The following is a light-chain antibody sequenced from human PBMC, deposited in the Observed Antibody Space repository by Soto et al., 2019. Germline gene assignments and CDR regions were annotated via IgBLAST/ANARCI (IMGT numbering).Light chain of an antibody. CDR3: SSYAGSNNVV. CDR1: SSNTGSNY. V-gene: IGLV2-8*01. J-gene: IGLJ2*01. CDR2: EVS. Sequence: QSVLTQPPSASGTPGQRVTISCSGSSSNTGSNYVYWYQQHPGKAPKLMIYEVSKRPSGVPDRFSGSKSGNTASLTVSGLQAEDEADYYCSSYAGSNNVVFGGGTKLTVL.